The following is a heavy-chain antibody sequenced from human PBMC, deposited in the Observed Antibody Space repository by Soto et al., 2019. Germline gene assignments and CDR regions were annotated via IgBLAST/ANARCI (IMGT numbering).Heavy chain of an antibody. Sequence: ASVKVSCKASGYTFSDYYIHWVRQAPRQGLEWMGWINPNSGGTKYAPKFQGGVTMTRDTSITTAYMELSRLRSGDTAVYYCAREPATAKPEGVDFWGQGTLVTVSS. D-gene: IGHD1-1*01. CDR3: AREPATAKPEGVDF. J-gene: IGHJ4*02. CDR2: INPNSGGT. V-gene: IGHV1-2*02. CDR1: GYTFSDYY.